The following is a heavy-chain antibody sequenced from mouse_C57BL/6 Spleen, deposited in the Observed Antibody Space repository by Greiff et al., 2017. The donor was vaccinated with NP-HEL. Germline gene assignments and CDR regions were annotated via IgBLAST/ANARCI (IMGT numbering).Heavy chain of an antibody. CDR3: AREMGYYVYFDV. Sequence: EVHLVESEGGLVQPGSSMKLSCTASGFTFSDYYMAWVRQVPEKGLEWVANINYDGSSTYYLDSLKSRFIISRDNAKNILYLQMSSLKSEDTATYYCAREMGYYVYFDVWGTGTTVTVSS. V-gene: IGHV5-16*01. CDR1: GFTFSDYY. J-gene: IGHJ1*03. CDR2: INYDGSST. D-gene: IGHD2-3*01.